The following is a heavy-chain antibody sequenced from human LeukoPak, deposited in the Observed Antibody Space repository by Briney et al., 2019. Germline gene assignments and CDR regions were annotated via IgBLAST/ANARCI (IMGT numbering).Heavy chain of an antibody. CDR3: ARDSGGWYRWFDP. Sequence: SETLSLTCTVSGYSISSGYYWGWIRQPPGKGLEWIGSIYHSGRTYYNPSLKSRVTISVDTSKNQFSLKLSSVTAADTAVYYCARDSGGWYRWFDPWGQGTLVTVSS. CDR1: GYSISSGYY. J-gene: IGHJ5*02. D-gene: IGHD6-19*01. CDR2: IYHSGRT. V-gene: IGHV4-38-2*02.